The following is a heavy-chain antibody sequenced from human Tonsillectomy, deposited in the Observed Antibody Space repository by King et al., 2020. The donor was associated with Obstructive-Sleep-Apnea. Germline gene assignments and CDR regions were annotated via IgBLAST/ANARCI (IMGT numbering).Heavy chain of an antibody. CDR2: INSDGSNT. D-gene: IGHD1-26*01. CDR1: GLTLSSYW. J-gene: IGHJ4*02. CDR3: ARGRGVGAPFDY. Sequence: VQLVESGGGLVQPGGSLRIACVGSGLTLSSYWMHWDRQAPGKGLVWISRINSDGSNTTYADSVKGRFTISSDNAKNMLYLQMNSLRAEDTAVYYCARGRGVGAPFDYWGQGTLVTVSS. V-gene: IGHV3-74*01.